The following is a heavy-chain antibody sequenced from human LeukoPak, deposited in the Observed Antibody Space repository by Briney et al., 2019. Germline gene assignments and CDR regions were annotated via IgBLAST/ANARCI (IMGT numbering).Heavy chain of an antibody. Sequence: DPGGSLRLSCAASGFTVSSIYMSWVRQAPGKGLEWVSVIYSGGSTYYADSVKGRFTISRDNSKNTLYLQMNSLRAEDTAVYYCAGLTYYYDSSGYPIDYWGQGTLVTVSS. D-gene: IGHD3-22*01. CDR3: AGLTYYYDSSGYPIDY. J-gene: IGHJ4*02. V-gene: IGHV3-53*01. CDR2: IYSGGST. CDR1: GFTVSSIY.